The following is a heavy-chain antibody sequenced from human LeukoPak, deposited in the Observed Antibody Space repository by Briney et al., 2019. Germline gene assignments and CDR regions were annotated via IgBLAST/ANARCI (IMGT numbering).Heavy chain of an antibody. D-gene: IGHD3-3*01. CDR3: ARGLASGYPPLPFHY. V-gene: IGHV4-39*07. J-gene: IGHJ4*02. Sequence: SETLSLTCTVSGGSISSSSYYWGWIRQPPGKGLEWIGRIYYSGSTYYNPSLKIRVTISVDTSKNQFSLKLSSVTAAHTAVYYCARGLASGYPPLPFHYWGPGTPVNVSS. CDR1: GGSISSSSYY. CDR2: IYYSGST.